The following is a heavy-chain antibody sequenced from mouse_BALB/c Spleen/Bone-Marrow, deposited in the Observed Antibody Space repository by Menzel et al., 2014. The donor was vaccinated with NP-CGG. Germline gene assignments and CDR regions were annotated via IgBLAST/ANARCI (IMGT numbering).Heavy chain of an antibody. V-gene: IGHV1-4*01. J-gene: IGHJ4*01. D-gene: IGHD2-1*01. Sequence: QVQLQQSGAELARPGASVKMSCRASGYTFTTYTMHWVKQRPGQGLEWIGYINPSSGYTYYNQKFKDKATLTADKSSSAAFLQLSSLTSKDSAVYYCARVYGNSDAMDYWGQGTSVTSSS. CDR3: ARVYGNSDAMDY. CDR1: GYTFTTYT. CDR2: INPSSGYT.